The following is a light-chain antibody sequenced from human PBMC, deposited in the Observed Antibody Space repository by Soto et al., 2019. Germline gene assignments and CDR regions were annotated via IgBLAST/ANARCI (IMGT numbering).Light chain of an antibody. J-gene: IGLJ2*01. Sequence: QSVLTQPPSVSGAPGQRVTISCTGSSSNIGAGYDVQWYQQLPGAAPKLLIFGNSNRPSGVPDRFSGSRSGTSASLAITGHQADDEADYFCQSYDISLSVSVIFGGGTKLTVL. V-gene: IGLV1-40*01. CDR1: SSNIGAGYD. CDR2: GNS. CDR3: QSYDISLSVSVI.